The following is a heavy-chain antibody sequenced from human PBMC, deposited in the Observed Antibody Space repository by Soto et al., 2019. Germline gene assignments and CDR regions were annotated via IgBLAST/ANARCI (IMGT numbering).Heavy chain of an antibody. D-gene: IGHD3-10*01. V-gene: IGHV4-31*03. CDR2: IDYSGST. Sequence: QVQLQESGPGLVKPSQTLSLTCTVSGGSISSGGYYWSWIRQHPGKGLEWIGYIDYSGSTYYNPSRKSRVTISVDTSKNQFSLKLSSVTAADTAVYYCARERGGNYYGSGSYYDWGQGTLVTVSS. J-gene: IGHJ4*02. CDR3: ARERGGNYYGSGSYYD. CDR1: GGSISSGGYY.